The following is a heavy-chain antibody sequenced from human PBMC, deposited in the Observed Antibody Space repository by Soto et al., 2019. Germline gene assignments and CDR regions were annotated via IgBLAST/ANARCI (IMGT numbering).Heavy chain of an antibody. CDR1: GGSISSGDYY. CDR2: IYYSGST. CDR3: ARVGVVVPAAIGGYFGY. J-gene: IGHJ4*02. Sequence: SETLSLTCTVSGGSISSGDYYWSWIRQPPGKGLEWIGYIYYSGSTYYNPSLKSRVTISVDTSKNQFSLKLSSVTAADTAVYYCARVGVVVPAAIGGYFGYWGQGTLVTVSS. D-gene: IGHD2-2*01. V-gene: IGHV4-30-4*01.